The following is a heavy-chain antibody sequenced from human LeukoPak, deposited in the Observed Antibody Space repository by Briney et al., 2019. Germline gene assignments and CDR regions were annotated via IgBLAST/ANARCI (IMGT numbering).Heavy chain of an antibody. CDR2: INPNSGGT. CDR3: ARSYYYDSSYWGYDAFDI. D-gene: IGHD3-22*01. CDR1: GYTFTGYY. V-gene: IGHV1-2*02. Sequence: ASVKASCKASGYTFTGYYMHWVRQAPGQGLEWMGWINPNSGGTNYAQKFQGRVTMTRDTSISTAYMELSRLRSDDTAVYYCARSYYYDSSYWGYDAFDIWGQGTMVTVSS. J-gene: IGHJ3*02.